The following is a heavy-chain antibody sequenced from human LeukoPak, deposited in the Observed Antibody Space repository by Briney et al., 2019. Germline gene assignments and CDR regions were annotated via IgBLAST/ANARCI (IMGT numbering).Heavy chain of an antibody. D-gene: IGHD2-2*01. CDR3: ARDLLVSGPEQLLFFSY. Sequence: GASVKVSCKASGYTFTSYGINWVRQAPGQGLEWMGWISAYNGNTNYAQKLQGRVTMTTDTSTSTAYMELRSLRSDDTAVYYCARDLLVSGPEQLLFFSYWGQGTLVTVSS. V-gene: IGHV1-18*04. J-gene: IGHJ4*02. CDR1: GYTFTSYG. CDR2: ISAYNGNT.